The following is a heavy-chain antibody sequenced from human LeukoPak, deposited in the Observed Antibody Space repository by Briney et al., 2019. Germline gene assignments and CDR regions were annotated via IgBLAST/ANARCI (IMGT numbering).Heavy chain of an antibody. V-gene: IGHV3-23*01. J-gene: IGHJ4*02. D-gene: IGHD2-2*01. CDR2: ISGSGGST. Sequence: GGSLRLSCAAFGFTFSSYAMSWVRQAPGKGLEWVSAISGSGGSTYYADSVKGRFTISRDNSKNTLYLQMNSLRAEDTAVYYCAKGYCSSTSCYRYWGQGTLVTVSS. CDR1: GFTFSSYA. CDR3: AKGYCSSTSCYRY.